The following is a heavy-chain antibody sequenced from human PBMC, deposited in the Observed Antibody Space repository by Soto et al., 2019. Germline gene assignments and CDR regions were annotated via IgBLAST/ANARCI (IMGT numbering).Heavy chain of an antibody. CDR2: IKPDGSDT. V-gene: IGHV3-7*01. CDR1: GFTFSSYA. Sequence: GSLRLSCAASGFTFSSYAMSWVRQAPGKGLEWVANIKPDGSDTYYIDSVKGRFFISRDNAKNSLSLQMNSLRAEDTAVYFCVRDHAVAASDHWGQGTLVTVSS. J-gene: IGHJ4*02. D-gene: IGHD6-13*01. CDR3: VRDHAVAASDH.